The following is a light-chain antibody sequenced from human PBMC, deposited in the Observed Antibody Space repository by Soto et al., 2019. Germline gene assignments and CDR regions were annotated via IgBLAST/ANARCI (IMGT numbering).Light chain of an antibody. Sequence: EVVLTQYTGTLSLSPGERASLSCRASQSVSSSYLAWYQQKPGQAPRLLIYGASSRATGIPDRFSGSGSGTEFTLTISSLQPDDFATYYCQQFSTYLWTFGQGTMV. CDR3: QQFSTYLWT. CDR1: QSVSSSY. J-gene: IGKJ1*01. CDR2: GAS. V-gene: IGKV3-20*01.